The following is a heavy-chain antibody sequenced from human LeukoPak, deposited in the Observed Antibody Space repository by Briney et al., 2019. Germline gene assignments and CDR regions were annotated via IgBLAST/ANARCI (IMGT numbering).Heavy chain of an antibody. CDR3: ARDVEARAAAGGGVDY. V-gene: IGHV3-21*01. CDR1: GFTFSSYS. CDR2: ITSSSNYI. D-gene: IGHD6-13*01. Sequence: GGSLRLSCAASGFTFSSYSMNWVRQAPGKGLEWVSSITSSSNYIYYADSVKGRFTISRDNAKNTLYLQMNSLRAEDTAVYYCARDVEARAAAGGGVDYWGQGTLVTVSS. J-gene: IGHJ4*02.